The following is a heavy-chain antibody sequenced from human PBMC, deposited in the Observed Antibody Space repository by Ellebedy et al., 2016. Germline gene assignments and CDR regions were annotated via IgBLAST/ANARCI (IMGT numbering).Heavy chain of an antibody. Sequence: GESLKISCAASGFTFSTYWMHWVRQAPGKGLEWVSFINGDGTTTDSADSVRGRFTISRDNAKNTVSLQMNSLRAEDTAVYFCARGNHGFDYWGQGALVTVSS. CDR2: INGDGTTT. J-gene: IGHJ4*02. CDR3: ARGNHGFDY. CDR1: GFTFSTYW. V-gene: IGHV3-74*01.